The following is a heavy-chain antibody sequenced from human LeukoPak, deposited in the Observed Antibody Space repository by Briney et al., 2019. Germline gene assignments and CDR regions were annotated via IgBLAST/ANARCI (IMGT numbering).Heavy chain of an antibody. V-gene: IGHV3-66*01. CDR1: GFSFSSYW. J-gene: IGHJ3*02. Sequence: GGSLRLSCTASGFSFSSYWKHWVRQAPGKGLEWVSVIYSGGSIYYADSVKGRFTISRDNSKNTLYPQMNSLRAEDTAVYYCARYVTGWSSAFDIWGQGTMVTVSS. CDR2: IYSGGSI. CDR3: ARYVTGWSSAFDI. D-gene: IGHD6-19*01.